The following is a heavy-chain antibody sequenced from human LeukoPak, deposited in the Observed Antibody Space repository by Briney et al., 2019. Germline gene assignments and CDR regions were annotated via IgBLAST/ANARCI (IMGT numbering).Heavy chain of an antibody. V-gene: IGHV4-59*01. Sequence: SETLSLTCTVSGGSISSYYWSWIRQPPGKGLEWIGYIYYSGSTNYNPSLKSRVTISVDTSKNQFSLKLSSVTAADTAVYYCASYKPRYSGWYDYWGQGTLVTVSS. D-gene: IGHD6-13*01. CDR1: GGSISSYY. CDR2: IYYSGST. J-gene: IGHJ4*02. CDR3: ASYKPRYSGWYDY.